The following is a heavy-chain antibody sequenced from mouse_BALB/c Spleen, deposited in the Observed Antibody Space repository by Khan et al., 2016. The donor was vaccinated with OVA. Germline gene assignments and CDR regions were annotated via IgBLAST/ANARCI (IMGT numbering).Heavy chain of an antibody. CDR3: ARIYRSDFDY. J-gene: IGHJ2*01. CDR2: INPHIGET. V-gene: IGHV1-20*02. CDR1: GYSFTGYF. D-gene: IGHD1-1*01. Sequence: EVQLQQSGPELVKPGASVKISCKASGYSFTGYFMNWVMQSHGKSLEWIGRINPHIGETLYNQKFKDKATLTVDESSSTAHMELRSLASEDSAVDYCARIYRSDFDYWGQGTTLTVSS.